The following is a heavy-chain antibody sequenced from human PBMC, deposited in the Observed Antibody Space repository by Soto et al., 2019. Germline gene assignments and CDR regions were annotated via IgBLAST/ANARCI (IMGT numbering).Heavy chain of an antibody. CDR2: IKSKTDGGTT. J-gene: IGHJ6*02. V-gene: IGHV3-15*07. Sequence: SVSNAWMNWVRQAPGKGLEWVGRIKSKTDGGTTDYAAPVKGRFTISRDDSKNTLYLQMNSLKTEDTAVYYCTTDLAPDSLYYYYGMDVWGQGTTVTVSS. CDR3: TTDLAPDSLYYYYGMDV. CDR1: SVSNAW.